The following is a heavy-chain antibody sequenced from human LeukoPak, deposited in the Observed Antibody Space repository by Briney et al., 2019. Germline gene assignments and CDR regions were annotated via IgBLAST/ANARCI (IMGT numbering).Heavy chain of an antibody. V-gene: IGHV3-15*01. CDR2: IKSKSDGGTI. CDR3: TTRRQDGW. D-gene: IGHD2-15*01. Sequence: GSLRLSCVGSGFTFSDSWMSWVRQAPGKGLEWVGRIKSKSDGGTIDYAAPVKGRFTISRDDSRNTLYLQMNSLKTEDTAVYYCTTRRQDGWWGQGTLVSVS. CDR1: GFTFSDSW. J-gene: IGHJ4*02.